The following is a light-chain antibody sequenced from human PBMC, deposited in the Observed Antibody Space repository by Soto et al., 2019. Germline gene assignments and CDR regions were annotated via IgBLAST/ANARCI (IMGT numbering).Light chain of an antibody. Sequence: DLVMTQSPLSLPVTPGEPASISCRSSHSLLQVDGYNYLHWYLQKPGQSPQLLIYLGSNRASGVPGRFSGSGSGTDFTLKISRVEAEDVGVYYCMQALQTPYTFGQGTKLEIK. V-gene: IGKV2-28*01. CDR1: HSLLQVDGYNY. CDR3: MQALQTPYT. CDR2: LGS. J-gene: IGKJ2*01.